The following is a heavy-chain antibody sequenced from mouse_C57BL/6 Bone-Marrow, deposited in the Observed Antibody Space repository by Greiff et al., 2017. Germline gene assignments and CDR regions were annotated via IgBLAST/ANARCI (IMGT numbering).Heavy chain of an antibody. Sequence: VKLMESGAELAKPGASVKLSCKASGYTFTSYWMHWVKQRPGQGLEWIGYINPSSGYTKYNQKFKDKATLTADKSSSTAYMQLSSLTYEDSAVYYCASEDLLGRWYFDVWGTGTTVTVSS. CDR1: GYTFTSYW. D-gene: IGHD4-1*01. CDR3: ASEDLLGRWYFDV. CDR2: INPSSGYT. J-gene: IGHJ1*03. V-gene: IGHV1-7*01.